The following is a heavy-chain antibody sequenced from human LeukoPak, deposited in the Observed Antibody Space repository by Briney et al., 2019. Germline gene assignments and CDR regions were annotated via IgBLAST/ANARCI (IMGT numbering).Heavy chain of an antibody. D-gene: IGHD3-3*01. CDR3: ARQAPYDFAEAFDI. V-gene: IGHV4-39*01. CDR2: IYYSGST. Sequence: SETLSLTCAVSGGSISSSSYYWGWIRQPPGKGLEWIGSIYYSGSTYYNPSLKSRVTISVDTSKNQFSLKLSSVTAADTAVYYCARQAPYDFAEAFDIWAKGQWSPSLQ. CDR1: GGSISSSSYY. J-gene: IGHJ3*02.